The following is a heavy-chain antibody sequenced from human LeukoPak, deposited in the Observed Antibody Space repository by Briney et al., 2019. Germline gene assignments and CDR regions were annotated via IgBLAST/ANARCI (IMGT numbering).Heavy chain of an antibody. J-gene: IGHJ4*02. CDR1: GFTFSSYA. CDR2: IKQDGSEK. V-gene: IGHV3-7*01. CDR3: ARLGQWLVFDY. D-gene: IGHD6-19*01. Sequence: GGSLRLSCAASGFTFSSYAMSWVRQAPGKGLEWVANIKQDGSEKYYVDSVKGRFTISRDNAKNSLYLQMNSLRAEDTAVYYCARLGQWLVFDYWGQGTLVTVSS.